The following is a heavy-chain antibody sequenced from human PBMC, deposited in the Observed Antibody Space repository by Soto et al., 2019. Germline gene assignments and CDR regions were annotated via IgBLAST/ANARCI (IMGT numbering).Heavy chain of an antibody. V-gene: IGHV1-18*01. CDR3: ARFGSAPYYYYGVDV. Sequence: QVQLVQSETEVKKPGASVKVSCKASGYIFTNYDITWVRQAPGQGLEWMGWVSGYNGNTKYAQKFQDRVTMTTDTSTSTVYMVRRSLRSDDTAVYYCARFGSAPYYYYGVDVWGQGTTVFVSS. CDR2: VSGYNGNT. D-gene: IGHD3-10*01. CDR1: GYIFTNYD. J-gene: IGHJ6*02.